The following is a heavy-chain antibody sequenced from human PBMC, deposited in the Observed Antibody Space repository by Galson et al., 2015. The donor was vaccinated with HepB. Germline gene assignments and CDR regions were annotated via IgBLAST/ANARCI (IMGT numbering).Heavy chain of an antibody. D-gene: IGHD3-10*01. CDR3: ASRVDDEVDMVY. CDR2: IYPGDSDT. CDR1: GGSFSDYG. Sequence: KVSCKASGGSFSDYGINWVRQAPGQGLEWMGIIYPGDSDTRYSPSFQGQVTISADKSISTAYLQWSSVKASDTAIYYCASRVDDEVDMVYWGQGTLVTVSS. V-gene: IGHV5-51*01. J-gene: IGHJ4*02.